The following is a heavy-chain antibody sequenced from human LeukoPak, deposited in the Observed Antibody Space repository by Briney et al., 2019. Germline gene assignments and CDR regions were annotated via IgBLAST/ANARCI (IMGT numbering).Heavy chain of an antibody. D-gene: IGHD3-16*01. V-gene: IGHV4-34*01. CDR3: ARVVDPGGYYYFYYMDV. Sequence: SETLSLTCAVYGGSFSGYYWSWIRQPPGKGLEWIGEINHSGSTNYNPSLKSRVTISVDTSKNQLSLKLSSVTAADTAVYYCARVVDPGGYYYFYYMDVWGKGTTVTISS. CDR2: INHSGST. CDR1: GGSFSGYY. J-gene: IGHJ6*03.